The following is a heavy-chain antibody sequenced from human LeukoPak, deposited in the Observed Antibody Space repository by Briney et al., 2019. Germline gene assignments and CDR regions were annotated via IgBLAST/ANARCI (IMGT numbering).Heavy chain of an antibody. Sequence: ASVTVSCTASGYTFTSYGISWVRQAPGQGLEWMGWISAYNGNTNYAQKLQGRVTMTTDTSTSTAYMELRSLRSDDTAVYYCARADYYYYYMDVWGKGTTVTVSS. J-gene: IGHJ6*03. CDR2: ISAYNGNT. V-gene: IGHV1-18*01. CDR3: ARADYYYYYMDV. CDR1: GYTFTSYG.